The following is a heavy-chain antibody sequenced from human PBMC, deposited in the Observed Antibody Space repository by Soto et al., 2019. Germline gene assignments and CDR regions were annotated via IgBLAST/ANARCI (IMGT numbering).Heavy chain of an antibody. CDR2: IDTSGTKI. V-gene: IGHV3-11*01. CDR1: GYTFSDYY. J-gene: IGHJ4*02. Sequence: QVQLVESGGDLVKPGGSLRLSCAASGYTFSDYYMSWIRQAPGKGLEWISYIDTSGTKISYADSVKGRFTITRDNAKNSLYLEMTSLRDGDTAVYYCASHYDMWSGYLSPVDYWGQGTLVTVSS. CDR3: ASHYDMWSGYLSPVDY. D-gene: IGHD3-3*01.